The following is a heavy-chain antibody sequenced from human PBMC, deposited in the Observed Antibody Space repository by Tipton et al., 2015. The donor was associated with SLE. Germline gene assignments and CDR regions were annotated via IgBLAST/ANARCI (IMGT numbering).Heavy chain of an antibody. CDR1: GFSIRSGYY. J-gene: IGHJ4*02. CDR2: IYYSGST. CDR3: ARHRGMVQGVIVPFEY. V-gene: IGHV4-38-2*02. Sequence: TLSLTCTVSGFSIRSGYYWGWVRQPPGMGLDWIGGIYYSGSTYYNPSLKSRVTVSADTSKNQFSLKLSSVTAADTAMYYCARHRGMVQGVIVPFEYWGQGTLVTVSS. D-gene: IGHD3-10*01.